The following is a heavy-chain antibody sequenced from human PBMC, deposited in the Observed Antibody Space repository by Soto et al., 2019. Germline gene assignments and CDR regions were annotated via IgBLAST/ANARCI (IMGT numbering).Heavy chain of an antibody. D-gene: IGHD3-22*01. CDR2: ISAHNGDT. J-gene: IGHJ5*02. CDR3: ATEPIYYNDGSGYYPLGS. V-gene: IGHV1-18*04. CDR1: GYSFATYG. Sequence: QVQLVQSGAEVKKPGASVKVSCKASGYSFATYGFSWVRQAPGQGLECVGWISAHNGDTHYSQKFQGRVTLTTDTATNTGYMEVRSLTSDDTAVYSCATEPIYYNDGSGYYPLGSCGQGTLV.